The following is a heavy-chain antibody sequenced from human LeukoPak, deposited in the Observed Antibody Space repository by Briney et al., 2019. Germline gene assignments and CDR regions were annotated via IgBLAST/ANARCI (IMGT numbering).Heavy chain of an antibody. J-gene: IGHJ4*02. CDR1: GFTFSDYW. V-gene: IGHV3-7*01. Sequence: GGSLRLSCTASGFTFSDYWMTWVRQAPGKGLEWVANIKQDSAYLYYVDSVKGRFTISRDNAKNSLYLQMTNLGVEDTAVYYCGRDFGPLHHWGQGALVTVSS. CDR2: IKQDSAYL. D-gene: IGHD3-10*01. CDR3: GRDFGPLHH.